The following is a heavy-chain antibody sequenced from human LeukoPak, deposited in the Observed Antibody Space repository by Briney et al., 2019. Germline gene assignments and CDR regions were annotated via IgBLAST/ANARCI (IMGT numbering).Heavy chain of an antibody. Sequence: GGSLRLSCAASGFTFSTYAMNWVRQAPGKGLEWVSIISGSGGNTFYADAVKGRFTISRDNSINTLYLQMNNLRDEDTAVYYCARGKLGYYYYHMDAWGKGTTVTVSS. CDR1: GFTFSTYA. J-gene: IGHJ6*03. CDR2: ISGSGGNT. D-gene: IGHD3-10*01. CDR3: ARGKLGYYYYHMDA. V-gene: IGHV3-23*01.